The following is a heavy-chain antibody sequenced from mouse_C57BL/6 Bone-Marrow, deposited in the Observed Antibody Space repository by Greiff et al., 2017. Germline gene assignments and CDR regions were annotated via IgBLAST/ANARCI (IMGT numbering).Heavy chain of an antibody. D-gene: IGHD1-1*01. CDR3: ARTIYYYGSSYHYAMDY. CDR1: GYTFTSYW. V-gene: IGHV1-55*01. CDR2: IYPGSGST. Sequence: QLQQPGAELVKPGASVKMSCKASGYTFTSYWITWVKQRPGQGLEWIGDIYPGSGSTNYNEKFKSKDTLTVDTSSSTAYMQLSSLTSEDSAVYYCARTIYYYGSSYHYAMDYWGQGTSVTVSS. J-gene: IGHJ4*01.